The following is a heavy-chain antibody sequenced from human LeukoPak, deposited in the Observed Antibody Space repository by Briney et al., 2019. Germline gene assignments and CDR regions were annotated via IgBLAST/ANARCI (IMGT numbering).Heavy chain of an antibody. CDR1: GFSFSSYT. CDR3: ARDGRCGGDCYAS. V-gene: IGHV3-21*01. CDR2: ISSSSSYI. Sequence: GGSLRLSCAASGFSFSSYTMNWVRQAPGKGLEWVSIISSSSSYIYYADSVKGRFTISRDKAKNALYLQMNSLRVEDTAVYYCARDGRCGGDCYASWGQGTLVTVSS. D-gene: IGHD2-21*02. J-gene: IGHJ4*02.